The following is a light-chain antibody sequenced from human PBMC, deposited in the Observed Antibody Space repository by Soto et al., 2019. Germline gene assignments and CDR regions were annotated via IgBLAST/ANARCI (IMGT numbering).Light chain of an antibody. J-gene: IGKJ1*01. CDR2: KAS. Sequence: DIQMTQSPSTLSASVGDRVTITCRASQSISSWLAGYQQKPGKAPKLLIYKASSLESGVPARFSGSGSGTEFTLTISSLQPDDFATYYCQQYKSYSRTFGQGTKVEIK. CDR3: QQYKSYSRT. CDR1: QSISSW. V-gene: IGKV1-5*03.